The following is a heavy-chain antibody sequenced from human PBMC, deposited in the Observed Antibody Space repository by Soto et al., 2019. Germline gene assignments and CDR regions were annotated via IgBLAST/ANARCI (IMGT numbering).Heavy chain of an antibody. CDR3: ARRGLSNNDY. V-gene: IGHV3-23*01. D-gene: IGHD1-1*01. Sequence: EVRLLESGGALVQPGGSLRLSCAASGFTFSSFAMSWVRQAPGKGLEWVSGISGASAGSTYYPDSVRARFIISRDNSKRTLYLQMNSLRAEDTAVYYCARRGLSNNDYWGQGTLVTVSS. J-gene: IGHJ4*02. CDR1: GFTFSSFA. CDR2: ISGASAGST.